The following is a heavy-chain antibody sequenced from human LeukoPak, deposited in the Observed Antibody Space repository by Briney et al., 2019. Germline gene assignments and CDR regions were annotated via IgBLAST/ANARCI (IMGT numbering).Heavy chain of an antibody. Sequence: PGGSLRLSCAASGFTFSSYGMHWVRQAPGKGLEWVANIKQDGSEKYYVDSVKGRFTISRDNAKNSLYLQMNSLRAEDTAVYYCANMAAATNYYFYYYMDVWGKGTTVTVSS. CDR3: ANMAAATNYYFYYYMDV. CDR1: GFTFSSYG. D-gene: IGHD6-13*01. V-gene: IGHV3-7*01. CDR2: IKQDGSEK. J-gene: IGHJ6*03.